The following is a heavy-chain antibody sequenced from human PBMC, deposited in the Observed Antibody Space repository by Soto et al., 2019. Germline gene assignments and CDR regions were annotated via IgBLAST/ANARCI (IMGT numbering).Heavy chain of an antibody. J-gene: IGHJ6*02. V-gene: IGHV3-33*01. CDR3: ARGIRDYCYGMDV. CDR2: IWCDGSNK. Sequence: PGGSLRLSCAASGFTFSSYGMHWVRQAPGKGLEWVAVIWCDGSNKYYADSVKGRFTISRDNSKNTLYLQMNSLRAEDTAVYYCARGIRDYCYGMDVWGQGTTVTVS. CDR1: GFTFSSYG.